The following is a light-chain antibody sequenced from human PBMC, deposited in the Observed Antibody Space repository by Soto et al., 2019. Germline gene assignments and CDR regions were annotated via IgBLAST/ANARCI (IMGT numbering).Light chain of an antibody. J-gene: IGKJ1*01. V-gene: IGKV3-11*01. CDR2: DAS. CDR1: QSVTNF. Sequence: EIVLTQSPATLSLSPGERATLSCRASQSVTNFLAWYQQKPGQAPRLLIYDASNRATGIPARFSGSWSGTDFTLAISSLEPEDFAVYYCQQRSNWPWTFGQGTKVEIK. CDR3: QQRSNWPWT.